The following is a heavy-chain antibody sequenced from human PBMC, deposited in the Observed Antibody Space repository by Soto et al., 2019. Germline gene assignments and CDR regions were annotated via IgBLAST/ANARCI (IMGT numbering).Heavy chain of an antibody. V-gene: IGHV3-23*01. CDR3: APPGEGSQFRGVGF. J-gene: IGHJ4*02. CDR1: GFSFNIYP. D-gene: IGHD1-26*01. Sequence: EVQLLESGGGLEQPGGSLRLSCVGSGFSFNIYPMTWVRQAPGKGLEWVSGISGGGSSTYYADSVRGRFTISRDNSKNTLYLQMSSLGADDTALYYCAPPGEGSQFRGVGFWGQGTLVTVSS. CDR2: ISGGGSST.